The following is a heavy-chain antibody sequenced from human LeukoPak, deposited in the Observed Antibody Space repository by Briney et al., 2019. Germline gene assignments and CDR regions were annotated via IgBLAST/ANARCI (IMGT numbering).Heavy chain of an antibody. D-gene: IGHD3-10*01. CDR2: ISAYNGNT. J-gene: IGHJ4*02. CDR3: AKAYYMVRGVEGGDYFDY. CDR1: GYTFTSYG. Sequence: ASVKVSCKASGYTFTSYGISWVRQAPGQGLEWMGWISAYNGNTNYAQKLQGRVTMTTDTSTSTAYMELRSLRSDDTAVYYCAKAYYMVRGVEGGDYFDYWGQGTLVTVSS. V-gene: IGHV1-18*04.